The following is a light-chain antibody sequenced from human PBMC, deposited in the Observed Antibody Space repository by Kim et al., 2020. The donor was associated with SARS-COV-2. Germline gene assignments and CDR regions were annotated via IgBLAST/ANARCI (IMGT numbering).Light chain of an antibody. CDR1: SSNIGNNY. Sequence: GQKVTTSCSGSSSNIGNNYVSWYQQHPGTAPKLLIYDNNKRPSGIPDRFSGSKSGTSATLGITGLQTGDEADYYCGTWDSSLSAWVFGGGTKLTVL. V-gene: IGLV1-51*01. CDR2: DNN. CDR3: GTWDSSLSAWV. J-gene: IGLJ3*02.